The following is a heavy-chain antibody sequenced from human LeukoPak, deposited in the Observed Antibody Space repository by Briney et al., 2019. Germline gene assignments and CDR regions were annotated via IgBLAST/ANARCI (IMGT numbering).Heavy chain of an antibody. V-gene: IGHV1-46*01. D-gene: IGHD5-12*01. Sequence: ASVKVSCKASGYTFTSYGISWVRQAPGQGLEWMGIINPSGGSTSYAQKFQGRVTMTRDTSTSTVYMELSSLRSEDTAVYYCARVSEGDGYKVWGQGTLVTVSS. CDR1: GYTFTSYG. J-gene: IGHJ4*02. CDR3: ARVSEGDGYKV. CDR2: INPSGGST.